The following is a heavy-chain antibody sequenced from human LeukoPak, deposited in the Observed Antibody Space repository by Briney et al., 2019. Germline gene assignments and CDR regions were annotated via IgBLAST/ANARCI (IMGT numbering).Heavy chain of an antibody. J-gene: IGHJ4*02. D-gene: IGHD3-9*01. CDR3: ARSLTYYDILTGYYFDY. V-gene: IGHV1-18*04. CDR1: GYTFTGYY. Sequence: ASVKVSCKASGYTFTGYYMHWVRQAPGQGLEWMGWISAYNGNTNYAQKLQGRVTMTTDTSTSTAYMELRSLRSDDTAVYYCARSLTYYDILTGYYFDYWGQGTLVTVSS. CDR2: ISAYNGNT.